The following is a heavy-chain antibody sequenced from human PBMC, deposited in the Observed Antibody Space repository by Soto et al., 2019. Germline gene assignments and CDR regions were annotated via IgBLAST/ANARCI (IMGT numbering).Heavy chain of an antibody. J-gene: IGHJ6*02. Sequence: GGSLRLSCAASGFTFSSYIMNWVRQAPGKGLEWVSSISSSSSYIYYADSVKGRFTISRDNAKNSLYLQMNSLRAEDTAVYYCARTAPYSSSPGHSYGMDVWGEGTPVTV. CDR1: GFTFSSYI. CDR3: ARTAPYSSSPGHSYGMDV. V-gene: IGHV3-21*01. CDR2: ISSSSSYI. D-gene: IGHD6-6*01.